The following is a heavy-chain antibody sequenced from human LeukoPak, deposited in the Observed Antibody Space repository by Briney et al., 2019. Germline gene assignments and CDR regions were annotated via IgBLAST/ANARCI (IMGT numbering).Heavy chain of an antibody. CDR2: ISYDGSNK. CDR1: GFTFSSYA. J-gene: IGHJ4*02. Sequence: PGGSLRLSCAASGFTFSSYAMHWVRQAPGKGLEWVAVISYDGSNKYYADSVKGRFTISRDNSKNTLYLQMNSLRAEDTAVYYCASRNYYGSGSYFLSPLYWGQGTLVTVSS. V-gene: IGHV3-30*04. CDR3: ASRNYYGSGSYFLSPLY. D-gene: IGHD3-10*01.